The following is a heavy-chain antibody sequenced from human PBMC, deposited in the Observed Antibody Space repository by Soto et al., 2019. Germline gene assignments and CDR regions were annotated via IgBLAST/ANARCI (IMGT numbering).Heavy chain of an antibody. V-gene: IGHV3-48*02. CDR3: ARAPQYYDFWSGYSPKWWFDP. CDR2: ISSSSSTI. Sequence: GGSLRLSCAASGFTFSSYSMNWVRQAPGKGLEWVSYISSSSSTIYYADSVKGRFTISRDNAKNSLYLQMNSLRDEDTAVYYCARAPQYYDFWSGYSPKWWFDPWGQGTLVTVSS. D-gene: IGHD3-3*01. J-gene: IGHJ5*02. CDR1: GFTFSSYS.